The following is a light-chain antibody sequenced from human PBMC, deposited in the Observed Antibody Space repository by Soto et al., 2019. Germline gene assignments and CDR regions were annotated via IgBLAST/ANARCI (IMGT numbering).Light chain of an antibody. J-gene: IGKJ1*01. V-gene: IGKV1-5*03. CDR2: MAS. CDR1: QSVDVW. CDR3: QQYKTYWT. Sequence: DIQMTQSPSTLSASVGDRVTITCRASQSVDVWLAWYQQKPGKAPNLLIYMASSLQSGVPSRFSGTGSGTEFTLTISSLQPDDFATYCCQQYKTYWTYGQGTKVEIK.